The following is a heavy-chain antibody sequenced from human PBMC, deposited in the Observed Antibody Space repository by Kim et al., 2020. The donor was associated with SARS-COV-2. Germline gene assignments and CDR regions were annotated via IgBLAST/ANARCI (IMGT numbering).Heavy chain of an antibody. CDR2: IRSKANSYAT. CDR1: GFTFSGSA. V-gene: IGHV3-73*01. Sequence: GGSLRLSCAASGFTFSGSAMHWVRQASGKGLEWVGRIRSKANSYATAYAASVKGRFTISRDDSKNTAYLQMNSLKTEDTAVYYCTRHDPDTMVRGASNYYYYGMDVWVQGTTVTVSS. CDR3: TRHDPDTMVRGASNYYYYGMDV. J-gene: IGHJ6*02. D-gene: IGHD3-10*01.